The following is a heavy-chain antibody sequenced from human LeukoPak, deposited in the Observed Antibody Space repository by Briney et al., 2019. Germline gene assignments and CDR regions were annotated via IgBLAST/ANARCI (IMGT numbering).Heavy chain of an antibody. J-gene: IGHJ4*02. CDR2: IRAGGDSS. V-gene: IGHV3-23*01. CDR1: GRTLSIYT. D-gene: IGHD3-9*01. CDR3: AKRLASYIDWHHWYFDV. Sequence: AGSLRLSSAASGRTLSIYTMSWVRQRPGEGLEWVSSIRAGGDSSDSSPYADSVRGSFTISRDNCRNTLCLQMNSLSPDDTAIYYCAKRLASYIDWHHWYFDVWGQGTLVTVSS.